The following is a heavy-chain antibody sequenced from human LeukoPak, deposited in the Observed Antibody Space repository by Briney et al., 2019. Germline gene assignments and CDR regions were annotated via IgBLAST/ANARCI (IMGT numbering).Heavy chain of an antibody. V-gene: IGHV5-51*01. CDR1: GYNFTNYW. CDR2: IYPRDSDT. D-gene: IGHD3-22*01. J-gene: IGHJ4*02. CDR3: ARPLNYDSSAYYY. Sequence: GESLKISCKGSGYNFTNYWIGWVRQVPGKGLEWMGIIYPRDSDTRYSPSFQGQVTISADKSISTASLQWSGLKASDTAMYYCARPLNYDSSAYYYWGQGTLVTVSS.